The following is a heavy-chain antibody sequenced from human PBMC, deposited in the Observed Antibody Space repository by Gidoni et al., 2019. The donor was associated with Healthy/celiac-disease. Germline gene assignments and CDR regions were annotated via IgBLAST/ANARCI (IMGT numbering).Heavy chain of an antibody. CDR1: GGSISSYY. CDR3: AREGTDAFDI. CDR2: IYYSGST. J-gene: IGHJ3*02. V-gene: IGHV4-59*01. Sequence: QVQLQESGPGLVKPSETLSLTCTVSGGSISSYYWSWIRQPLGKGLAWIGYIYYSGSTNYNPSLKSRVTISVDTSKNQFSLKRSSVTAADTAVYYCAREGTDAFDIWGQGTMVTVSS.